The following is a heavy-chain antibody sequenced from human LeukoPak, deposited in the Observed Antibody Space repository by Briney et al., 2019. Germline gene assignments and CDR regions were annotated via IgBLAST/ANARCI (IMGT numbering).Heavy chain of an antibody. CDR2: IIPIFGTA. CDR1: GGTFSSYA. Sequence: GASVKVSCTASGGTFSSYAISWVRQAPGQGLEWMGGIIPIFGTANYAQKFQGRVTITADESTSTAYMELSSLRSEDAAVYYCARGMYYYDSSGYLWGQGTLVTVSS. J-gene: IGHJ4*02. V-gene: IGHV1-69*13. CDR3: ARGMYYYDSSGYL. D-gene: IGHD3-22*01.